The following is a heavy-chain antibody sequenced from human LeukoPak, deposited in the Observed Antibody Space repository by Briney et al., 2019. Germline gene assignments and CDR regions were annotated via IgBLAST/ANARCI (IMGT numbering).Heavy chain of an antibody. Sequence: GASVTVSCKASGYTFTSYYMHWVRQAPGQGLEWMGIINPSGGSTSYAQKFQGRVTMTRDTSTSTVYMELSSLRSEDTAVYYCARDQDGTGGAYYFDYWGQGTLVTVSS. J-gene: IGHJ4*02. CDR3: ARDQDGTGGAYYFDY. V-gene: IGHV1-46*01. CDR2: INPSGGST. D-gene: IGHD1-1*01. CDR1: GYTFTSYY.